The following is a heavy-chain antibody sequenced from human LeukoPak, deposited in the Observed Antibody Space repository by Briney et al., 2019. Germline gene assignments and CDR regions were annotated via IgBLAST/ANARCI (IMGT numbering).Heavy chain of an antibody. CDR2: IFPGGSV. J-gene: IGHJ4*02. D-gene: IGHD6-25*01. V-gene: IGHV4-61*02. Sequence: SQTLSLTCTVSGGSNSEGNHFWTWIRQPAGKGLEWIGRIFPGGSVNYNPSLESRLTLSIDTSKNQFSLELTSVTAADTAMYFCGFSEGDFWGQGALVTVSS. CDR1: GGSNSEGNHF. CDR3: GFSEGDF.